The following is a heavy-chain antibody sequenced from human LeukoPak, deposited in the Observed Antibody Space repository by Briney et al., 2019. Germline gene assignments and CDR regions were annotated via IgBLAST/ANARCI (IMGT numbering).Heavy chain of an antibody. J-gene: IGHJ6*02. CDR1: AFTFSRYW. D-gene: IGHD1-1*01. CDR2: IKQDGSET. V-gene: IGHV3-7*03. Sequence: GGSLRLSCAASAFTFSRYWMSWVRQVPGKGLEWVANIKQDGSETYYVDSVKGRFTISRDNAKNSLHLQMNSLRAEDTAVYYCTRGRRRDPTGSSYYYGMDVWGQGTTVAVSS. CDR3: TRGRRRDPTGSSYYYGMDV.